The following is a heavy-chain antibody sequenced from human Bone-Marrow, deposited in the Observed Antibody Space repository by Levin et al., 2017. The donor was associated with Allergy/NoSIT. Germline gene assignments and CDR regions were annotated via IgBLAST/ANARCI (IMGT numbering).Heavy chain of an antibody. CDR1: AFTFTSYA. Sequence: GGSLRLSCAASAFTFTSYAMHWVRQAPGKGLEWVAVISYDGSNKYYADSVKGRFTISRDNSKNTLYLQMNSLRAEDTAVYYCVREGSGSAFDIWGQGTMVTVSS. CDR2: ISYDGSNK. V-gene: IGHV3-30-3*01. J-gene: IGHJ3*02. D-gene: IGHD3-10*01. CDR3: VREGSGSAFDI.